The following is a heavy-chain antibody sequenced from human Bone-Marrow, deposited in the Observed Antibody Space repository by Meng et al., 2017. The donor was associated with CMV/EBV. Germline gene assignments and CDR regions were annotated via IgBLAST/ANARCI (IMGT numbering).Heavy chain of an antibody. CDR1: GFTVSNSY. CDR3: ARAPTYFRSGGSCYWSL. CDR2: IYIAGAT. V-gene: IGHV3-66*02. D-gene: IGHD2-15*01. Sequence: GESLKISCAASGFTVSNSYMSWVRQAPGKGLEWVSVIYIAGATYYVDSVKGRFTISRDNSKNTLYLQMNSLRAEDTAVYYCARAPTYFRSGGSCYWSLWGQGTLVTVSS. J-gene: IGHJ4*02.